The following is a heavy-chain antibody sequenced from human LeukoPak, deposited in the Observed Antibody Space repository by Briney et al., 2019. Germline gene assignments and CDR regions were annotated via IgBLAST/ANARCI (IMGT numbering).Heavy chain of an antibody. CDR3: ARVMAYYYGSGSYYPYFDY. CDR2: IKQDGSEK. J-gene: IGHJ4*02. V-gene: IGHV3-7*01. Sequence: GGSLRLSCTVSGFTFSTYWMSWVRQAPGKGLEWVANIKQDGSEKYYVEAVKGRFTISRDNAKNSLYLQMNSLRAEDTAVYYCARVMAYYYGSGSYYPYFDYWGQGTLVTVSS. D-gene: IGHD3-10*01. CDR1: GFTFSTYW.